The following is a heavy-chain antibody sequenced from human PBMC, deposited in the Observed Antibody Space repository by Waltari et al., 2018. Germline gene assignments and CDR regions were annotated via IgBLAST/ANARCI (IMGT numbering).Heavy chain of an antibody. CDR3: ARGGAYHAFDI. CDR1: GFTFSSYW. CDR2: IKNDGSGT. D-gene: IGHD2-2*01. V-gene: IGHV3-74*01. Sequence: EVQLVESGGGLVQPGGSLRLSCAASGFTFSSYWIYWVRQAPGKGLVYGSRIKNDGSGTTYTDSVKCRFTVSRDNAKNTLYLQMNSLRVEDTARYYCARGGAYHAFDIWGQGTVVTVSS. J-gene: IGHJ3*02.